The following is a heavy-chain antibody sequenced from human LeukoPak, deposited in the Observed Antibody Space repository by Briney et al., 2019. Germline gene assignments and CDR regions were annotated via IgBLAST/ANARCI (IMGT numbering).Heavy chain of an antibody. V-gene: IGHV3-7*01. Sequence: GGSLRLSCAASGFTFSSYWMSWVRQAPGKGPEWVAHIKENGNEQYYADSVKGRFTISRDNVKQSLGLQMNSLRVEDTAVYYCARGPGDFDASDIWGQGTMVTVSS. J-gene: IGHJ3*02. CDR1: GFTFSSYW. D-gene: IGHD1-14*01. CDR3: ARGPGDFDASDI. CDR2: IKENGNEQ.